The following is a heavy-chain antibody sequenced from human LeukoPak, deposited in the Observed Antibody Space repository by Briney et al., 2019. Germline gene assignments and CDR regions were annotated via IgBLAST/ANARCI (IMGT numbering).Heavy chain of an antibody. D-gene: IGHD6-13*01. CDR2: MNPNSGNT. CDR1: GYTFTSYD. Sequence: ASVKVSCKASGYTFTSYDINWVRQAAGQGLEWMGWMNPNSGNTRYAQKFQGRVTMTRSTSISTAYMELSSLRSEDTAMYYCARVRISGMTAGGTFDYWGQGTPVTVSS. J-gene: IGHJ4*02. CDR3: ARVRISGMTAGGTFDY. V-gene: IGHV1-8*01.